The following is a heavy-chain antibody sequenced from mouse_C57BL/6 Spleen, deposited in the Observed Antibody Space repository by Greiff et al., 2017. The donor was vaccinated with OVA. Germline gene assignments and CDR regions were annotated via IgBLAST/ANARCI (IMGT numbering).Heavy chain of an antibody. J-gene: IGHJ2*01. CDR3: ARGGDFDY. CDR2: ISYDGSN. CDR1: GYSITSGYY. Sequence: DVKLVESGPGLVKPSQSLSLTCSVTGYSITSGYYWNWIRQFPGNKLEWMGCISYDGSNNYNPSLKNRISITRDTSKNQFFLKLNSVTTEDTATYYCARGGDFDYWGQGTTLTVSS. V-gene: IGHV3-6*01.